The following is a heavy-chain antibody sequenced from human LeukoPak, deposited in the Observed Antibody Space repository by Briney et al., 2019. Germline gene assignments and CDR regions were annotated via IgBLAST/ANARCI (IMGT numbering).Heavy chain of an antibody. CDR1: GGTFSSYT. CDR2: IIPILGIA. J-gene: IGHJ5*02. D-gene: IGHD2-2*02. V-gene: IGHV1-69*02. Sequence: ASVNVSCKASGGTFSSYTISWVRQAPGQGLEWMGRIIPILGIANYAQKFQGRVTITADKSTSTAYMELSSLRSEDTAVYYCAAEGDIVVVPAAISRYNWFDPWGQGTLVTVSS. CDR3: AAEGDIVVVPAAISRYNWFDP.